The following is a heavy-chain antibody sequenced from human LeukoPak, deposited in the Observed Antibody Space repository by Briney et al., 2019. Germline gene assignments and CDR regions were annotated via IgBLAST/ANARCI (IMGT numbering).Heavy chain of an antibody. CDR1: GFTFSDYW. D-gene: IGHD7-27*01. V-gene: IGHV3-7*01. CDR3: ATWGTRIAEHFHH. CDR2: IKQDGSEK. J-gene: IGHJ1*01. Sequence: GGPLRLSCAASGFTFSDYWMSWVRQAPGKGLEWVANIKQDGSEKNYVDSVGGRFTISRDNAKNSLHLQMNSLRADDTAVYYCATWGTRIAEHFHHWGQGTLVTVSS.